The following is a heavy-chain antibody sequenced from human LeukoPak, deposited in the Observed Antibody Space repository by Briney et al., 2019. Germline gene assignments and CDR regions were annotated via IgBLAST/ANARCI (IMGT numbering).Heavy chain of an antibody. CDR2: INPNSGGT. CDR1: GYTFTGYY. Sequence: ASVKVSCKASGYTFTGYYMPWVRQAPGQGLEWMGWINPNSGGTSYAQKFQGRVTMTRDTSISTAYMELSRLRSDDTAVYYCAREPYGGSGSYYYYYYYGMDVWGQGTTVTVSS. CDR3: AREPYGGSGSYYYYYYYGMDV. V-gene: IGHV1-2*02. D-gene: IGHD3-10*01. J-gene: IGHJ6*02.